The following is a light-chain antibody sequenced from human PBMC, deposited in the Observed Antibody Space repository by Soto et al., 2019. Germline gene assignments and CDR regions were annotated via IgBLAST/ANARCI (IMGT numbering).Light chain of an antibody. V-gene: IGLV2-14*01. CDR1: SSDIAPYKY. CDR2: EVS. Sequence: QSALTQPASVSGSPGQSITISCTGTSSDIAPYKYVSWFQHHPGKAPKLIIFEVSNRPSGISDRFSGFKSANTAYLTISGVQPEEEADSHCSSYTTIKTVVFGGGTKLTVL. CDR3: SSYTTIKTVV. J-gene: IGLJ2*01.